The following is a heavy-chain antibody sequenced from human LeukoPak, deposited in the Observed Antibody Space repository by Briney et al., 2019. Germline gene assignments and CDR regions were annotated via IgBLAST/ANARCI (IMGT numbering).Heavy chain of an antibody. Sequence: GASVKVSCKASGYTFTNFGINWVRQAPGQGLEWMGWITTYNGNTNYAQKLQGRVTMTTDTSTSTAHMELRSLRSDDTAVYYCARGRIAAAGISNYYYYYGMDVWGQGTTVTVSS. D-gene: IGHD6-13*01. CDR1: GYTFTNFG. CDR2: ITTYNGNT. J-gene: IGHJ6*02. V-gene: IGHV1-18*01. CDR3: ARGRIAAAGISNYYYYYGMDV.